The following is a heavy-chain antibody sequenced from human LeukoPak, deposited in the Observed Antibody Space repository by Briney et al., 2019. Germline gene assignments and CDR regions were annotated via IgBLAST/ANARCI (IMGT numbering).Heavy chain of an antibody. D-gene: IGHD2-15*01. Sequence: GGSLRLSCVVSGFTFTNYWMQWVRQVPGKGLVWVARMNSDGTSIIHADSVKGRFTISRDNSKNTLYLQMNSLRAEDTAVYYCARAVVAYDAFDIWGQGTMVTVSS. CDR3: ARAVVAYDAFDI. J-gene: IGHJ3*02. V-gene: IGHV3-74*01. CDR1: GFTFTNYW. CDR2: MNSDGTSI.